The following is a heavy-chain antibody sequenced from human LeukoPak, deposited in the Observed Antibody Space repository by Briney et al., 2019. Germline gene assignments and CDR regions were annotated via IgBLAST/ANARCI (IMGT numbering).Heavy chain of an antibody. Sequence: GGSLRLSCAASGFTVSSNYMSWVRQAPGKGLEWVSVIYSVGRTYYADSVKGRFTISRDISKNTLYLQMNSLRAEDTAVYYCARVWYGSGSLYYYYYYMNVWGKGTTVTISS. J-gene: IGHJ6*03. CDR3: ARVWYGSGSLYYYYYYMNV. CDR1: GFTVSSNY. CDR2: IYSVGRT. D-gene: IGHD3-10*01. V-gene: IGHV3-66*01.